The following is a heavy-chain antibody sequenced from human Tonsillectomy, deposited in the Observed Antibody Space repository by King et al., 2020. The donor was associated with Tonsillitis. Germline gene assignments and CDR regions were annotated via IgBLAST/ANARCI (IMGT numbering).Heavy chain of an antibody. CDR2: IDHSGTT. CDR1: GGSFNDHF. D-gene: IGHD6-19*01. V-gene: IGHV4-34*01. CDR3: ARGSSGWSKSFDY. Sequence: VQLQQWGAGLLKPSETLSLTCAVYGGSFNDHFWTWIRQHPGKGLEWIGDIDHSGTTHYTPSLNSRVTISVDVSKNQFSLNVTSVTAADTAVYYCARGSSGWSKSFDYWGRGNLVIVSS. J-gene: IGHJ4*02.